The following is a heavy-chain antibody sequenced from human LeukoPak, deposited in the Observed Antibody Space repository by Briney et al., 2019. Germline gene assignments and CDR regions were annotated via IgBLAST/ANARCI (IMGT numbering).Heavy chain of an antibody. CDR3: ASPGYYGSGTLRTSDI. CDR2: IYYSGST. D-gene: IGHD3-10*01. V-gene: IGHV4-59*01. Sequence: SETLSLTCTVSGGSISSYYWSWIRQPPGKGLEWIGYIYYSGSTNYNPSLKSRVTISVDTSKNQFSLKLSSVTAADTAVYYCASPGYYGSGTLRTSDIWGQGTMVTVSS. J-gene: IGHJ3*02. CDR1: GGSISSYY.